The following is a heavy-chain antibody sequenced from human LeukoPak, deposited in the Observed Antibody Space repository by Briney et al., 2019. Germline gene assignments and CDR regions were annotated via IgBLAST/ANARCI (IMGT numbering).Heavy chain of an antibody. CDR1: GRSLSSYY. CDR3: AGAPGYYDSGYYMDV. V-gene: IGHV4-59*01. CDR2: IYYSGST. Sequence: PSETLSLTCTVSGRSLSSYYWSWIRQPPGRGLEWIGYIYYSGSTNYKPSLKSRVTISVDTSKNQFSLKLSSVTAADTAVYYCAGAPGYYDSGYYMDVWGKGTTVTVSS. D-gene: IGHD3-22*01. J-gene: IGHJ6*03.